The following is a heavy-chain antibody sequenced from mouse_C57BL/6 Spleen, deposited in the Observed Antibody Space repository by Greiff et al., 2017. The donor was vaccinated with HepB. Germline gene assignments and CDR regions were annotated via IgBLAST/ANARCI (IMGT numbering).Heavy chain of an antibody. V-gene: IGHV5-16*01. Sequence: EVKLVESEGGLVQPGSSMKLSCTASGFTFSDYYMAWVRQVPEKGLEWVANINYDGSSTYYLDSLKSRFIISRDNAKNILYLQMSSLKSEDTATYYCARDYGYYFDYWGQGTTLTVSS. CDR1: GFTFSDYY. CDR2: INYDGSST. J-gene: IGHJ2*01. CDR3: ARDYGYYFDY. D-gene: IGHD1-1*01.